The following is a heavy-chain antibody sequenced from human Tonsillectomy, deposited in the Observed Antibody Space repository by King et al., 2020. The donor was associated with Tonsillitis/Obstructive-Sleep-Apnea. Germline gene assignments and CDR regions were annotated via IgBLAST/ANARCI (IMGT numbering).Heavy chain of an antibody. D-gene: IGHD3-22*01. V-gene: IGHV3-7*01. CDR3: ARDLTPIYDSSRYYDAFDI. J-gene: IGHJ3*02. CDR2: IKEDGSEK. Sequence: VQLVESGGGLVQPGGSLRLSCAASGFTFNSYWMSWVRQAPRKGLEWVANIKEDGSEKYYVDSVKGRFTISRDNAKNSLYLQMNSLRAEDTAVYYCARDLTPIYDSSRYYDAFDIWGQGTVVTVSS. CDR1: GFTFNSYW.